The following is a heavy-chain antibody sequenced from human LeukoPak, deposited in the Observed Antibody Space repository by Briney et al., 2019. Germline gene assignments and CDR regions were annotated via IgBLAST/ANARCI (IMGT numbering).Heavy chain of an antibody. CDR1: GFTFSSYG. V-gene: IGHV3-30*03. CDR3: ARDFITMVRGVPIFFDY. Sequence: PGGSLRLSCAASGFTFSSYGMHWVRQAPGKGLEWVAVISYDGSNKYYADSVKGRFTISRDNSKNTLYLQMNSLRAEDTAVYYCARDFITMVRGVPIFFDYWGQGTLVTVSS. CDR2: ISYDGSNK. J-gene: IGHJ4*02. D-gene: IGHD3-10*01.